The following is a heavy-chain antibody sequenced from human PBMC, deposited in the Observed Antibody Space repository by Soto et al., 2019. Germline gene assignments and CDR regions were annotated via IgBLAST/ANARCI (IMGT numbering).Heavy chain of an antibody. CDR1: GGSISSYY. J-gene: IGHJ5*02. V-gene: IGHV4-59*01. Sequence: PSETLSLTCTVSGGSISSYYWSWIRQPPGKGLEWIGYIYYSGSTNYNPSLKSRVTISVDTSKSQFSLKLSSVTAADTAVYYCGRVGSSYWFDPWGQGTLVTVSS. CDR2: IYYSGST. D-gene: IGHD2-15*01. CDR3: GRVGSSYWFDP.